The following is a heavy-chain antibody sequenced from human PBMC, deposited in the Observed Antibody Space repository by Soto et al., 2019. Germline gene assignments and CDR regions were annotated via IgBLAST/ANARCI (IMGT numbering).Heavy chain of an antibody. CDR2: IKNKNDGGTI. J-gene: IGHJ4*01. V-gene: IGHV3-15*07. Sequence: DVELVESGGGLVKPGGSLTLSCAASGFSFKNAWMNWVRQAPGKGLEWVGRIKNKNDGGTIDYAAFVKGRFTISRDASENTLYLHMNDLKTEDSAVYFCTGLWFGEIYNYWGQGSVVTVSS. CDR1: GFSFKNAW. D-gene: IGHD3-10*01. CDR3: TGLWFGEIYNY.